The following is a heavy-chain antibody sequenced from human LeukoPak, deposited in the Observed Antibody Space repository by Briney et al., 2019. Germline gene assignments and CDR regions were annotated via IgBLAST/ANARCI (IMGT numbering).Heavy chain of an antibody. CDR1: GFTFGTYA. Sequence: GSLRLSCAASGFTFGTYAMNWVRQAPGKGLEWVSLISGSGDGTYYADSVKGRFTISRDNSKNTLYLQMNSLRTEDTAVYYCARNGRYSSGWANWFDPWGQGSLVTVSS. D-gene: IGHD6-19*01. J-gene: IGHJ5*02. V-gene: IGHV3-23*01. CDR2: ISGSGDGT. CDR3: ARNGRYSSGWANWFDP.